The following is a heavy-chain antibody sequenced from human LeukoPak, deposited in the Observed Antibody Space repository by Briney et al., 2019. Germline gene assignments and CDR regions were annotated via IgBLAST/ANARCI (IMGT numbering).Heavy chain of an antibody. CDR3: ARGGSCPDY. V-gene: IGHV3-7*01. CDR1: GFSFSNYW. J-gene: IGHJ4*02. CDR2: IKTDGSET. Sequence: GGSLRLSCAASGFSFSNYWMGWVRQAPGKGLACVANIKTDGSETYYVDSVKGRFTISRDNAKNSLFLQMDNLRAEDTAVYYCARGGSCPDYWGQGTLVTVSS. D-gene: IGHD1-26*01.